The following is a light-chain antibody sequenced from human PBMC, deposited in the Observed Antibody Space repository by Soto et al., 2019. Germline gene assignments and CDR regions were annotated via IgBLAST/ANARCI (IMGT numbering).Light chain of an antibody. Sequence: EIVMTQSPATLSVSPGDRATLSCRASQSVDNDLAWFQQRPGQSPRLLIYGPATRATGIPGRFRGSGSGTEFTLTITSLQSEDFAVYYCQQYYKWPQWTIGQGTKVDIK. J-gene: IGKJ1*01. CDR1: QSVDND. V-gene: IGKV3-15*01. CDR2: GPA. CDR3: QQYYKWPQWT.